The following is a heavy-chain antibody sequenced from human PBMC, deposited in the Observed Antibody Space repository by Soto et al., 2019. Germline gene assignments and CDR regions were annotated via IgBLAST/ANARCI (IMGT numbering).Heavy chain of an antibody. CDR3: ARGKAQLERLGRFAY. CDR1: GGSFSGYY. J-gene: IGHJ4*02. Sequence: QVQLQQWGAGLLKPSETLSLTCAVYGGSFSGYYWSWIRQPPGKGLEWIGEINHSGSTNYNPSLKSRVTIPVDPPKTQFPLKLSSVTAADTAVYYGARGKAQLERLGRFAYGGQGTRVTVSS. CDR2: INHSGST. V-gene: IGHV4-34*01. D-gene: IGHD1-1*01.